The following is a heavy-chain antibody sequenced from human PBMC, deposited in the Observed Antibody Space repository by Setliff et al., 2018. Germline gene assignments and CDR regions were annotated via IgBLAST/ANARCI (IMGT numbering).Heavy chain of an antibody. J-gene: IGHJ4*02. CDR3: ATGPDIGEFGGNYFNY. V-gene: IGHV1-69*05. CDR1: GGTFSRYA. D-gene: IGHD2-15*01. CDR2: SIPMYRTT. Sequence: SVKVSCKASGGTFSRYAISWVRQAPGQGLEWMGGSIPMYRTTKYAQKFQGRVTITTDESTTTAYMELSSLRSEDTAVCYCATGPDIGEFGGNYFNYWGQGTLVTVSS.